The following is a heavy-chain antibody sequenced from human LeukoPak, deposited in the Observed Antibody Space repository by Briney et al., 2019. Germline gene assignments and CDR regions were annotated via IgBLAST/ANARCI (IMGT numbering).Heavy chain of an antibody. Sequence: PGGSLRLSCAASGFTFSSYMMNWVRQAPGKGLEWVSSINGGSTYTYYTESVKGRFTVSRDNAKNSLFLQMNSLRAEDTAIYYCARSLTTLTYEGYWGQGTLVTVSS. V-gene: IGHV3-21*01. CDR3: ARSLTTLTYEGY. J-gene: IGHJ4*02. D-gene: IGHD1-1*01. CDR1: GFTFSSYM. CDR2: INGGSTYT.